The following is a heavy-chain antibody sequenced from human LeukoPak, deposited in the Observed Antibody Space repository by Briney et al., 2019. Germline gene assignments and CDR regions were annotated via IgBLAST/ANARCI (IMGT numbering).Heavy chain of an antibody. CDR1: GFTFSSYA. V-gene: IGHV3-23*01. J-gene: IGHJ4*02. D-gene: IGHD6-19*01. CDR2: ISGSGGST. Sequence: GGSLRLSCAPSGFTFSSYAMSWVRQAPGKGLEWVSAISGSGGSTYYADSVKGRFTISRDNSKNTLYLQMNSLRAEDTAVYYCAKDILGIAVAGIFDYWGQGTLVTVSS. CDR3: AKDILGIAVAGIFDY.